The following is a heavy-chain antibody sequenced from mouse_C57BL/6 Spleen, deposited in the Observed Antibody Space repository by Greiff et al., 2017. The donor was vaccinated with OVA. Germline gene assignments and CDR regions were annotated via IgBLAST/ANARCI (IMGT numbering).Heavy chain of an antibody. CDR3: TRDGSDYGNYVPFDY. J-gene: IGHJ2*01. D-gene: IGHD2-1*01. V-gene: IGHV5-9-1*02. CDR1: GFTFSSYA. Sequence: EVMLVESGEGLVKPGGSLKLSCAASGFTFSSYAMSWVRQTPEKRLEWVAYISSGGDYIYYADTVKGRFTISRDNARNTLYLQMSSLKSEDTAMYYCTRDGSDYGNYVPFDYWGQGTTLTVSS. CDR2: ISSGGDYI.